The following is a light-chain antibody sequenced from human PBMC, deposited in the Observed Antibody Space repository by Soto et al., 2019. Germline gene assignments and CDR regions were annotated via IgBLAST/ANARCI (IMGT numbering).Light chain of an antibody. CDR2: RAS. J-gene: IGKJ1*01. V-gene: IGKV3-20*01. CDR3: QQYVSYWT. Sequence: EIVLTQSPGTLSLSPGERATLSCRASQSVSSSYLAWYQQKPGQAPRLLIYRASSRATGIPDRFSGSGSGTDFTLTFSRLEPEDFAVYYCQQYVSYWTFGQGTKVDIK. CDR1: QSVSSSY.